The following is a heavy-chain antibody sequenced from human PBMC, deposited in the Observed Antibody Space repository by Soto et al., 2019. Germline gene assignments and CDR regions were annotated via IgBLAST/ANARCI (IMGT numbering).Heavy chain of an antibody. J-gene: IGHJ6*02. Sequence: PSETLSLTCAAYGGSFSGYYLSWIRQPPGKGLEWIGEINHSGSTNYNPSLKSRVTISVDTSKNQFSLKLSSVTAADTAVYYCARAPRGYDFWSGYYNLYYGMDVWVQGTTVT. CDR2: INHSGST. CDR1: GGSFSGYY. D-gene: IGHD3-3*01. CDR3: ARAPRGYDFWSGYYNLYYGMDV. V-gene: IGHV4-34*01.